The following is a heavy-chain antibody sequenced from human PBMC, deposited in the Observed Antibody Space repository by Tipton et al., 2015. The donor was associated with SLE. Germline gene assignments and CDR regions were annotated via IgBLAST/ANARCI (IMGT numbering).Heavy chain of an antibody. J-gene: IGHJ3*01. D-gene: IGHD6-13*01. CDR2: IHYNRDT. Sequence: TLSLTCTVSGASVSSHYWNWIRQTPGKGLEWIGYIHYNRDTNYHPSLKSRVTISVDTSKNQLSLKLTSVTAADTAVYYCARENVAADGALDVWGQGTMVTVSS. CDR3: ARENVAADGALDV. CDR1: GASVSSHY. V-gene: IGHV4-59*02.